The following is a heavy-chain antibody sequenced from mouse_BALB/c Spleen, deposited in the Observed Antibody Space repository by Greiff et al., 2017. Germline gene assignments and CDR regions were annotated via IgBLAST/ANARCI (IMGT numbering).Heavy chain of an antibody. D-gene: IGHD2-13*01. Sequence: EVKLMESGGGLVQPGGSLRLSCATSGFTFTDYYMSWVRQPPGKALEWLGFIRNKANGYTTEYSASVKGRFTISRDNSQSILYLQMNTLRAEDSATYYCAREGDNYFDYWGQGTTLTVSS. J-gene: IGHJ2*01. CDR3: AREGDNYFDY. CDR2: IRNKANGYTT. V-gene: IGHV7-3*02. CDR1: GFTFTDYY.